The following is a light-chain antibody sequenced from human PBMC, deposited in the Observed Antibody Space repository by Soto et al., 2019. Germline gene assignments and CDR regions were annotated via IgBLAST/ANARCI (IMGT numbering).Light chain of an antibody. CDR1: QSVSSN. J-gene: IGKJ1*01. V-gene: IGKV3D-15*01. Sequence: EIVMTQSPATLSVSPAERATLSCRASQSVSSNLAWYQQKPGQAPRLLIYGASSRATGIPDRFSGSGSGTDFTLTISRLEPEAFAVYYCHQYDSWTFGQGTKVDIK. CDR3: HQYDSWT. CDR2: GAS.